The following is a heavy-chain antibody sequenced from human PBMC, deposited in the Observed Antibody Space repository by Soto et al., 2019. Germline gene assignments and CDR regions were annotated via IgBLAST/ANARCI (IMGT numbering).Heavy chain of an antibody. CDR1: GFSLSTSGMC. CDR3: ARIKRWFGELPEYYYYGMDV. D-gene: IGHD3-10*01. J-gene: IGHJ6*02. V-gene: IGHV2-70*01. CDR2: IDWDDDK. Sequence: SGPTLVNPTQTLTLTCTFSGFSLSTSGMCVSWIRQPPGKALEWLALIDWDDDKYYSTSLKTRLTISKDTSKNQVVLTMTNMDPVDTATYYCARIKRWFGELPEYYYYGMDVWGQGTTVTVSS.